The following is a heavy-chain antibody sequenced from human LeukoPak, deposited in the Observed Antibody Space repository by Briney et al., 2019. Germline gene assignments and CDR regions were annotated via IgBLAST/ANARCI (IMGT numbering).Heavy chain of an antibody. Sequence: SETLSLTCAVSGGSISSGGYYWSWIRQHPGEGLEWIGYIFYSGTTYYNPSLKSRITISVDTSKNQFSLKLSSVTAADTAVYYCARFTYDYVWGSYRYIDYWGQGTLVTVSS. CDR3: ARFTYDYVWGSYRYIDY. CDR1: GGSISSGGYY. V-gene: IGHV4-31*11. CDR2: IFYSGTT. J-gene: IGHJ4*02. D-gene: IGHD3-16*02.